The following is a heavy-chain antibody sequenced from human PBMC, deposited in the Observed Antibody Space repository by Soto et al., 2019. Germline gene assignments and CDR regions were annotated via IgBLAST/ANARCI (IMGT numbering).Heavy chain of an antibody. CDR3: AKFSYHDSSGYYFYWFDP. J-gene: IGHJ5*02. D-gene: IGHD3-22*01. Sequence: SETLSLTCTVSGGSISSVGYYWSWIRQHPGKGLEWIGYIYYSGSTYYNPSLKSRVTISVDTSKNQFSLKLSSVTAADTAVYYCAKFSYHDSSGYYFYWFDPWGQGALVTVSS. CDR2: IYYSGST. CDR1: GGSISSVGYY. V-gene: IGHV4-31*03.